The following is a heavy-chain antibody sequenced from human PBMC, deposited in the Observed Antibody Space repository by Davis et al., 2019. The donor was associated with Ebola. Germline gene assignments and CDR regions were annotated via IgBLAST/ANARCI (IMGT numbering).Heavy chain of an antibody. D-gene: IGHD3-22*01. CDR3: ARESYYYDSSGYLRDDYYYYGMDV. CDR2: INPNSGGT. V-gene: IGHV1-2*02. CDR1: GGTFSSYA. Sequence: ASVKVSCKASGGTFSSYAISWVRQAPGQGLEWMGWINPNSGGTNYAQKFQGRVTMTRDTSISTAYMELSRLRSDDTAVYYCARESYYYDSSGYLRDDYYYYGMDVWGQGTTVTVSS. J-gene: IGHJ6*02.